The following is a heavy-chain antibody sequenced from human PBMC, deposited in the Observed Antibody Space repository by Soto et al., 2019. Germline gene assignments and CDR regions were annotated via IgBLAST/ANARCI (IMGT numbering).Heavy chain of an antibody. V-gene: IGHV3-9*01. CDR2: ISWNGEKI. CDR1: GFMFVDYA. J-gene: IGHJ6*02. D-gene: IGHD1-26*01. CDR3: AKAQSSGSSYYGFDV. Sequence: EVQLVESGGGLVQPGRSLRLSCSASGFMFVDYAMHWVRQAPGQGLEWVSGISWNGEKIGYADSVKGRFIISRDNNKKSLYLQLNSLRLEDTALYYCAKAQSSGSSYYGFDVWGQGTTVTVS.